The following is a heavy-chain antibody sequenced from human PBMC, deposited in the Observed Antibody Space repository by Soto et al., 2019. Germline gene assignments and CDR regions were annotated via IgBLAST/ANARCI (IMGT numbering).Heavy chain of an antibody. CDR1: GGSISSGGYY. J-gene: IGHJ3*02. CDR3: ARGVYARKSQQQRAVGFDI. CDR2: IYYSGST. D-gene: IGHD3-16*01. Sequence: SETLSLTCTVSGGSISSGGYYWSWIRQHPGKGLEWIGYIYYSGSTYYNPSLKSRVTISVDTSKNQFSLKLTSVAAADTAVFYCARGVYARKSQQQRAVGFDIWGQGIMVTVSS. V-gene: IGHV4-31*03.